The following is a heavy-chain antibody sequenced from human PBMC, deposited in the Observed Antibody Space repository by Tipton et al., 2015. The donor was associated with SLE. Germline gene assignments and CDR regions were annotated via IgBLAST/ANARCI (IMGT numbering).Heavy chain of an antibody. CDR1: GRSFIGSY. CDR3: TRAEFSSNWYMYWHFDL. CDR2: IDHSGVT. V-gene: IGHV4-34*01. D-gene: IGHD6-13*01. J-gene: IGHJ2*01. Sequence: TLSLTCAVYGRSFIGSYWTWIRQPPGKGLEWIGDIDHSGVTHYNPSLKSRVTISRDTSGYQFSLNLSSVTASDTAVYFCTRAEFSSNWYMYWHFDLWGRGTLVTVSS.